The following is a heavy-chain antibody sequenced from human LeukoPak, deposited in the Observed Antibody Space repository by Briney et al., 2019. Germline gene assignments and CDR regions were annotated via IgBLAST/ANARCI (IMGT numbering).Heavy chain of an antibody. Sequence: ASVKVSCKASGYILTDYYIHWVRQAPGQGLEWMGRINPNSGVTNYAQRFQGRTTMTRDTPITTAYLELSRLRSDDTAVYYCARIVNYENGGYSPYYWGQGTLVTVSS. D-gene: IGHD3-22*01. CDR3: ARIVNYENGGYSPYY. CDR1: GYILTDYY. CDR2: INPNSGVT. J-gene: IGHJ4*02. V-gene: IGHV1-2*06.